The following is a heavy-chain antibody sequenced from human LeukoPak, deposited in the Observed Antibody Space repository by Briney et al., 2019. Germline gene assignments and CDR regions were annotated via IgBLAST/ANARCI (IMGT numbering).Heavy chain of an antibody. D-gene: IGHD1-7*01. V-gene: IGHV3-66*01. CDR1: GFTFSSYS. J-gene: IGHJ4*02. CDR3: ARARYNWNYVGFGY. Sequence: GWSLRLSCAASGFTFSSYSMNWVRQAPGKGLEWVSVIYSGGSTYYADSVKGRFTISRDNSKNTLYLQMNSLRAEDTAVYYCARARYNWNYVGFGYWGQGTLVTVSS. CDR2: IYSGGST.